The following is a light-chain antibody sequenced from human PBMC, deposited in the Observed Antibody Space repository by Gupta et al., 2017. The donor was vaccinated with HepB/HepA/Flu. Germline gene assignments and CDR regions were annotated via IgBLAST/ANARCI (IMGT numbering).Light chain of an antibody. CDR1: QSVLYSSNNKNF. CDR2: WAS. V-gene: IGKV4-1*01. Sequence: DIVMPQSPDSLAMSLGERATINCKSSQSVLYSSNNKNFLAWYQQKPGQPPKLLISWASTRESGVPDRFSGSGSGTDFTLTISSLQAEDVAVYYCQQYYSPPLTFGGGTKVEIK. CDR3: QQYYSPPLT. J-gene: IGKJ4*01.